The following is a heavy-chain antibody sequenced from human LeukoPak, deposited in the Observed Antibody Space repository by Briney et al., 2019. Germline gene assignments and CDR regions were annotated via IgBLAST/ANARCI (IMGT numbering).Heavy chain of an antibody. CDR3: ARLIVATRGDY. D-gene: IGHD5-12*01. Sequence: RGSLRLSCAASGFTFSSYAMHWVRQAPGKGLEWVAVISYDGSNKYYADSVKGRFTISRDNSKNTLYLQMNSLRAEDTAVYYCARLIVATRGDYWGQGTLVTVSS. CDR1: GFTFSSYA. V-gene: IGHV3-30-3*01. J-gene: IGHJ4*02. CDR2: ISYDGSNK.